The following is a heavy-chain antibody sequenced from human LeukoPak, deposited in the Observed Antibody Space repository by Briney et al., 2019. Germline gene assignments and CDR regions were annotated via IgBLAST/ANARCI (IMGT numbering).Heavy chain of an antibody. V-gene: IGHV4-39*01. CDR2: IYYSGST. CDR1: GGSISSSSYY. CDR3: AGRRTVVVLH. Sequence: SETLSLTCTVSGGSISSSSYYWGWIRQPPGKGLEWIGSIYYSGSTYYNPSLKSRVTISVDTSKNQFSLKLSSVTAADTAVYYCAGRRTVVVLHWGQGTLVTVSS. J-gene: IGHJ4*02. D-gene: IGHD3-22*01.